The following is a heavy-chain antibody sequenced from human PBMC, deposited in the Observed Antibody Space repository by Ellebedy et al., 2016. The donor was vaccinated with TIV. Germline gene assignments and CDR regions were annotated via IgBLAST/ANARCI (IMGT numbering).Heavy chain of an antibody. J-gene: IGHJ3*01. D-gene: IGHD2-15*01. CDR2: INPRTGGT. CDR1: GYTFTDDY. Sequence: ASVKVSCKASGYTFTDDYIHWVRQAPGQGLEWMGWINPRTGGTKYTQKFQGWVTMTSDTSISTTYMELRSLKSDDTALYYCARCSGGSCIADHDAFDVWGQGTMVTVSS. V-gene: IGHV1-2*04. CDR3: ARCSGGSCIADHDAFDV.